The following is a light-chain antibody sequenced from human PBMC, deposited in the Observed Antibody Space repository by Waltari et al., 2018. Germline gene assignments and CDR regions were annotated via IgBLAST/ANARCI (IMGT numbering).Light chain of an antibody. CDR2: GAS. CDR1: QSVSSNY. Sequence: EIVLTQSPGPLSLSPGARATLSCKASQSVSSNYLAWYQQTPGQAPRLLMYGASSRATGIPDRCSGSGSGTDFTLTISRLGPEDLAVYYCQQYGSSPRTFGQGTKVEIK. V-gene: IGKV3-20*01. J-gene: IGKJ1*01. CDR3: QQYGSSPRT.